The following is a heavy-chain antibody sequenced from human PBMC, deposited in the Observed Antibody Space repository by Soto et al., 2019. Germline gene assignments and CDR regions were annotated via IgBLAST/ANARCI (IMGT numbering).Heavy chain of an antibody. CDR1: GDSFSTYH. CDR2: IYYSGNT. Sequence: VQLQESGPGLVKPSETLSLTCTLSGDSFSTYHWSWIRQPPGKRLEWLGYIYYSGNTHFNPSVKSRVAISIDTSKNQFFLKLSSVTAAVTAVYYCARLDGDYFDSWGQGTPVTVSS. D-gene: IGHD4-17*01. CDR3: ARLDGDYFDS. V-gene: IGHV4-59*08. J-gene: IGHJ4*02.